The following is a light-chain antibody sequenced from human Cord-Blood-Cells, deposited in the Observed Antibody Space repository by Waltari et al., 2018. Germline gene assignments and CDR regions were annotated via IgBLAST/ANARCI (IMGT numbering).Light chain of an antibody. CDR1: QSVSSY. CDR3: QQRSNWPPIT. J-gene: IGKJ5*01. V-gene: IGKV3-11*01. CDR2: DAS. Sequence: IASPQSPATLPLSPGARATLPCRASQSVSSYLAWYQQKPGQAPRLLIYDASNRATGIPARFSGSGSGTDFTLTISSLEPEDFAVYYCQQRSNWPPITFGQGTRLEIK.